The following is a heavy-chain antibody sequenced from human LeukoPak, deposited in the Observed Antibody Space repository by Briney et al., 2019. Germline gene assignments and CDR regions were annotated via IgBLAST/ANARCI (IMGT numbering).Heavy chain of an antibody. Sequence: SETLSLTCTVSGGSISSYYWSWIRQPPGKGLEWIGYIYYSGSTNYNPSLKSRVTISVDTSKNQFSLKLSSVTAADTAVYYCARVGATEGVDYWGQGTLVTVSS. CDR2: IYYSGST. J-gene: IGHJ4*02. CDR1: GGSISSYY. CDR3: ARVGATEGVDY. D-gene: IGHD1-26*01. V-gene: IGHV4-59*01.